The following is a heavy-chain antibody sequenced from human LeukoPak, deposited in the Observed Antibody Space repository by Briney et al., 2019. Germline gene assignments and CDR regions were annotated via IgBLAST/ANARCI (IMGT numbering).Heavy chain of an antibody. CDR3: ARHLVAGNAFDI. CDR1: GGSISSSNW. V-gene: IGHV4-4*02. D-gene: IGHD1-14*01. Sequence: SETLSLTCAVSGGSISSSNWWSWVRQPPGKGLEWIGEIYHSGSTNYNPSLKSRVTVSVDKSKNQFSLKLSSVTAADTAVYYCARHLVAGNAFDIWGQGTMVTVSS. J-gene: IGHJ3*02. CDR2: IYHSGST.